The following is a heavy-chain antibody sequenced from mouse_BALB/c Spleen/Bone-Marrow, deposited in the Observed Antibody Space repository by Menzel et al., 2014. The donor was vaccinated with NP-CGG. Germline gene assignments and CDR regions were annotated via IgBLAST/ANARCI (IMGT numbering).Heavy chain of an antibody. CDR2: INPSSGYT. V-gene: IGHV1-4*01. J-gene: IGHJ3*01. Sequence: VQLQQSGAELARPGASVKMSCKASGYTFTSYTMHWVKQRPGQGLEWIGYINPSSGYTNYNQKFKDKATLTADKSSSTAYMQLSSLTSEDSAVCYCARWANWDGFAYWGQGTLVTVSA. D-gene: IGHD4-1*02. CDR1: GYTFTSYT. CDR3: ARWANWDGFAY.